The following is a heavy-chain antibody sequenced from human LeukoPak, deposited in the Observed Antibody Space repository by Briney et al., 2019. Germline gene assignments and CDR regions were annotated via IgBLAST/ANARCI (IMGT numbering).Heavy chain of an antibody. J-gene: IGHJ4*02. CDR1: GGSLSSSSYS. V-gene: IGHV4-39*07. Sequence: SETLSLTCTVSGGSLSSSSYSWGWIRQPPGKGLEWIGSIYYSGSTYYNPSLKSRVTISVDTSKNQFSLKLSSVTAADTAVYYCARVPVRLDYFDYWGQGTLVTVSS. CDR3: ARVPVRLDYFDY. D-gene: IGHD3-10*02. CDR2: IYYSGST.